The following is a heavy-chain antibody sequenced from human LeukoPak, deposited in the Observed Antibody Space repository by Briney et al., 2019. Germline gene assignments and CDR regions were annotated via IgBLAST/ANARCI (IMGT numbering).Heavy chain of an antibody. V-gene: IGHV5-51*01. CDR1: GYRFTTYW. CDR3: ARQAASNAFDI. Sequence: GESLKISCKGSGYRFTTYWIGWVRQMPGNGLEWTGIIYPGDSDTRYSPSFQGQVTISAGKSTSTAYLQWSSLKASDTAMYYCARQAASNAFDIWGQGTMVTVSS. CDR2: IYPGDSDT. J-gene: IGHJ3*02. D-gene: IGHD2-15*01.